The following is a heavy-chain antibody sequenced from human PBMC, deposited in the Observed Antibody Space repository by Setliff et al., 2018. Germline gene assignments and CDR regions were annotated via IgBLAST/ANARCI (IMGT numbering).Heavy chain of an antibody. J-gene: IGHJ4*02. CDR2: ISSGST. Sequence: TSETLSLTCTVSGGSISVYYWTWFRQPPGKGLEWIGYISSGSTNYNQSLKRRVTISVDTSKNQFSLKLSSVTAAETAVYYCARPAGGVTSGFDYWGPGTLVTVSS. CDR1: GGSISVYY. V-gene: IGHV4-59*12. CDR3: ARPAGGVTSGFDY. D-gene: IGHD3-16*01.